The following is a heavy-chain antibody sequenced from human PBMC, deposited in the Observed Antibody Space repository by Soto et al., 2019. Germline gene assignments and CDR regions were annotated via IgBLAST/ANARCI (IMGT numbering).Heavy chain of an antibody. CDR2: INHSGST. J-gene: IGHJ5*02. D-gene: IGHD4-17*01. CDR1: GGSFSGYY. Sequence: PSETLSLTCAVYGGSFSGYYWSWIRQPPGKGLEWIGEINHSGSTNYNPSLKSRVTISVDTSKNKFSLKLSSVTAADTAVYYCERRTLPVTRRGLDPWGQANLVTVT. CDR3: ERRTLPVTRRGLDP. V-gene: IGHV4-34*01.